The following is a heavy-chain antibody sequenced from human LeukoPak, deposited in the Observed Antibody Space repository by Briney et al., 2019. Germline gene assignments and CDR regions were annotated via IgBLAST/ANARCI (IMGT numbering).Heavy chain of an antibody. J-gene: IGHJ4*02. CDR1: GFTFSSYS. CDR2: ISSSSSYI. CDR3: ARGRGGRSTLGTYSSGLYFDY. D-gene: IGHD6-19*01. V-gene: IGHV3-21*01. Sequence: KPGGSLRLSCAASGFTFSSYSMNWVRQAPGKGLEWVSSISSSSSYIYYADSVKGRFTISRDNAKNSLYLQMNSLRAEDTAVYYCARGRGGRSTLGTYSSGLYFDYWGQGTLVTVPS.